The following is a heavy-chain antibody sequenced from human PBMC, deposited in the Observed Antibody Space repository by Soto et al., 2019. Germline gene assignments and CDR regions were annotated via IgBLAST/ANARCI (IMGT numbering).Heavy chain of an antibody. V-gene: IGHV3-23*01. Sequence: PGGSLRLSCAASGFTFSTYAMAWLRKAPGKGLEWVSGISDNGGRTYYAASVKGRFTISRDNSKNTLYLQMNSLRAEDTAVYYCAKDHNWNAWGADYWGQGTLVTVSS. D-gene: IGHD1-20*01. CDR3: AKDHNWNAWGADY. CDR2: ISDNGGRT. CDR1: GFTFSTYA. J-gene: IGHJ4*02.